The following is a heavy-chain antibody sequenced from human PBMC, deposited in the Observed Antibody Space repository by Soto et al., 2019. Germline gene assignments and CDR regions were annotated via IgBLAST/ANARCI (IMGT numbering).Heavy chain of an antibody. CDR2: IIPIFGTA. J-gene: IGHJ6*02. D-gene: IGHD3-16*01. CDR3: ARRGGVEYYYGMDV. V-gene: IGHV1-69*06. CDR1: GGTFSSYA. Sequence: SVKVSCKASGGTFSSYAISWVRQAPGQGLEWMGGIIPIFGTANYAQKFQGRVTITADKSTSTAYMELSSLRSEDTAVYYCARRGGVEYYYGMDVWGQGTTVSVSS.